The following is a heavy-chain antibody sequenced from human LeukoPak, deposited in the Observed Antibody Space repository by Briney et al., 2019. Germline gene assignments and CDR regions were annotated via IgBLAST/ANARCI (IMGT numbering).Heavy chain of an antibody. CDR2: ISGSDGRT. J-gene: IGHJ3*02. CDR3: ARDARGAAAADDPLDI. CDR1: GFTFSSYA. Sequence: GGSLRLSCAASGFTFSSYAMGWVRQASGKGLGWVSTISGSDGRTDYADPVKGRFTIYRDNFRNTVYLQMNSLSAEDTAVYSCARDARGAAAADDPLDIWGQGTTVTVSS. D-gene: IGHD6-13*01. V-gene: IGHV3-23*01.